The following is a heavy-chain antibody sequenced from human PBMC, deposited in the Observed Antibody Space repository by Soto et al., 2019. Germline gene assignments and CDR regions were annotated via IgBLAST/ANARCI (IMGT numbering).Heavy chain of an antibody. D-gene: IGHD2-8*01. Sequence: SQTLSLTCAISGDSVSTNSATWYWIRQSPSRGLEWLGRTYYRSKWYNDYAVSVKGRITINPDTSNNQLSLQLNSVTPDDTAVYYRARLIGNSWLDSWGQGTLVTVSS. CDR2: TYYRSKWYN. V-gene: IGHV6-1*01. CDR3: ARLIGNSWLDS. J-gene: IGHJ5*01. CDR1: GDSVSTNSAT.